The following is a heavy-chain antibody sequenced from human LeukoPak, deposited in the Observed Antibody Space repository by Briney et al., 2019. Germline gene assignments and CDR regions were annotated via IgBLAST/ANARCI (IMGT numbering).Heavy chain of an antibody. CDR2: ISSNGGST. V-gene: IGHV3-64*01. CDR1: GFTFSSYA. Sequence: GGSLRLSCAASGFTFSSYAMHWVRQAPGKGLEYVSAISSNGGSTYYANSVKGGFTISRDNSKNTLYLQMGSLRAEDMAVYYCARGHHLWCSSTSCYEETLGSWFDPWGQGTLVTVSS. D-gene: IGHD2-2*01. CDR3: ARGHHLWCSSTSCYEETLGSWFDP. J-gene: IGHJ5*02.